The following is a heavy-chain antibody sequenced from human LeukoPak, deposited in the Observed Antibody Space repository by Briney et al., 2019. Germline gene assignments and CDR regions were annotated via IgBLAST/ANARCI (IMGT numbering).Heavy chain of an antibody. CDR1: GGSISSSSYY. J-gene: IGHJ4*02. CDR3: ARDDYGDHGFDY. Sequence: SETLSLTCTVSGGSISSSSYYWGWSRQPPGKGLEWIGSIYYSGSAYYNPSLKSRVTISIDTSKNQFSMKLNSVTAADTAVYYCARDDYGDHGFDYWGQGRLVTVSS. D-gene: IGHD4-17*01. V-gene: IGHV4-39*07. CDR2: IYYSGSA.